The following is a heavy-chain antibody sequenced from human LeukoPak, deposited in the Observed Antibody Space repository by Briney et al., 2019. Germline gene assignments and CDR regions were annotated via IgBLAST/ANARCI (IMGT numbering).Heavy chain of an antibody. Sequence: SSETLSLTCTVSGGSISSGDYFWSWIRQPAGKGLEWIARFFASGGTNYNPSLQRRGTISVDTSKNQFSLNLTSVTAADTAVYYCALVVAATQDDSFDIWGQGTMVTVSS. V-gene: IGHV4-61*02. D-gene: IGHD2-15*01. CDR3: ALVVAATQDDSFDI. J-gene: IGHJ3*02. CDR2: FFASGGT. CDR1: GGSISSGDYF.